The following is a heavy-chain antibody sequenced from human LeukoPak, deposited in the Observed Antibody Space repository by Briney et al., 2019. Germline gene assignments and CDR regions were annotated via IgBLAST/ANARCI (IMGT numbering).Heavy chain of an antibody. CDR3: VRRDTGYNYFAY. D-gene: IGHD5-12*01. V-gene: IGHV4-59*08. CDR1: GGSINSHY. CDR2: IYYTGKN. J-gene: IGHJ4*02. Sequence: KPSETLSLTCAVSGGSINSHYWGWIRQPPGKGLQWIGDIYYTGKNNYNPPLKSRATISLDTSKDHLSLNLTSVLAADTAIYYCVRRDTGYNYFAYWGQGILVTVSS.